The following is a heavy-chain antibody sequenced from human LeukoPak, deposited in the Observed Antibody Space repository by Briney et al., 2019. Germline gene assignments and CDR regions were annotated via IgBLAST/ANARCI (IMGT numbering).Heavy chain of an antibody. Sequence: SQTLSLTCTVSGGSISSGSYYWSWIRQPAGKGLEWIGRIYTSGSTNYNPSLKSRVTISVDTSKNQYSLKLSSVTAADTAVYYCARFLGYCSGGSCFDYWGQGTLVTVSS. D-gene: IGHD2-15*01. CDR3: ARFLGYCSGGSCFDY. CDR1: GGSISSGSYY. CDR2: IYTSGST. J-gene: IGHJ4*02. V-gene: IGHV4-61*02.